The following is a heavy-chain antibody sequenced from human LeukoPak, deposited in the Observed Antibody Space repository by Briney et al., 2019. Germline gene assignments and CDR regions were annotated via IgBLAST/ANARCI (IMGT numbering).Heavy chain of an antibody. D-gene: IGHD3-16*01. Sequence: GGPLRLSCAASGFTFSSYGMHWVRQAPGKGLEWVAVIGYDGSNKYYADSVKGRFTISRDNSKNTLYLQMNSLRAEDTAVYYCARDLGGTGIFDYWGQGTLVTVSS. CDR2: IGYDGSNK. CDR3: ARDLGGTGIFDY. V-gene: IGHV3-33*01. CDR1: GFTFSSYG. J-gene: IGHJ4*02.